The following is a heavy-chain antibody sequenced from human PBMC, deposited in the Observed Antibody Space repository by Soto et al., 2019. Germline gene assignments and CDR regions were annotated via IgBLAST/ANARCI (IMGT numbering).Heavy chain of an antibody. V-gene: IGHV4-59*01. CDR2: IYYSGST. Sequence: PSETLSLTCTVSGGSSSSYDWSWIRQPPRKGLEWIGYIYYSGSTNYTPSLKSRVTISVDTSKNQFSLKLSSVTAADTAVYYCARAPKVSGSSQTRPDFWGQGTLVTVSS. CDR3: ARAPKVSGSSQTRPDF. J-gene: IGHJ4*02. CDR1: GGSSSSYD. D-gene: IGHD6-6*01.